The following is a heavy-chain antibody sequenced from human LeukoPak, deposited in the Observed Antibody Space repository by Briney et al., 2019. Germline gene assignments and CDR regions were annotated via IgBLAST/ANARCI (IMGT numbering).Heavy chain of an antibody. CDR1: GYSISSGYY. D-gene: IGHD3-10*01. Sequence: PSETLSLTRAVSGYSISSGYYWGWIRQPPGKGLEWIGSIYHSGSTYYNPSLKSRVTISVDTSKNQFSLKLSSVTAADTAVYYCARRRGCFDYWGQGTLVTVSS. CDR3: ARRRGCFDY. CDR2: IYHSGST. V-gene: IGHV4-38-2*01. J-gene: IGHJ4*02.